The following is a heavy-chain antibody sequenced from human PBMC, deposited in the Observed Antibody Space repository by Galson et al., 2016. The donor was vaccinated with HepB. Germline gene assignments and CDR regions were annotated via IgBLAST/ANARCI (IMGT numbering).Heavy chain of an antibody. J-gene: IGHJ5*02. Sequence: SLRLSCAASGFTLNNYALNWVRQAPGKGLEWVALISYDGSNRYYGDSVRGRFAISRDTSKNTVYLQMNSLRPEDTAVYYCARDPEWEGGWFDPWGQGTLVTVSS. D-gene: IGHD1-14*01. CDR1: GFTLNNYA. CDR3: ARDPEWEGGWFDP. V-gene: IGHV3-30*09. CDR2: ISYDGSNR.